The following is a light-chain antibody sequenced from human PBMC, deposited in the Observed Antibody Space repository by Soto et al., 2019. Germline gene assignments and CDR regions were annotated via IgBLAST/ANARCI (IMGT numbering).Light chain of an antibody. V-gene: IGLV2-14*03. CDR1: SSDVGGYNY. CDR3: SSYALSSTLGV. Sequence: QSALTQPASVSGSPGQSITISCTGTSSDVGGYNYVSWYQHHPGKAPKLMIYDFTRRPSGVSNRFSGSKSGNTASLTISGLQAEDEADYYCSSYALSSTLGVFGGGTKLTVL. J-gene: IGLJ2*01. CDR2: DFT.